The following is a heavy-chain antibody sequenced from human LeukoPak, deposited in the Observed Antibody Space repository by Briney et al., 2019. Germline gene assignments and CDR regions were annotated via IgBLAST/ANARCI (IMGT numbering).Heavy chain of an antibody. V-gene: IGHV4-59*01. CDR1: GGSTSSYY. J-gene: IGHJ6*03. CDR3: AREHGSGSYDYYMDV. CDR2: IYYSGST. D-gene: IGHD3-10*01. Sequence: SETLSLTCTVSGGSTSSYYWSWIRQPPGKGLEWIGYIYYSGSTNYNPSLKSRVTIAVDRSKNQFSLKLSSVTAADTAVYYCAREHGSGSYDYYMDVWGKGTTVTISS.